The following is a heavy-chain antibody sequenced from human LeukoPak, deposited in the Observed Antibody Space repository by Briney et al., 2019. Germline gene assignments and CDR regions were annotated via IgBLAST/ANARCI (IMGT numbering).Heavy chain of an antibody. CDR2: ISWNSGSI. CDR1: GFTFDDYA. Sequence: HPGGSLRLSCAASGFTFDDYAMHWVRQAPGKGLEWVSGISWNSGSIGYADSVKGRFTISRDNAKNSLYLQMNSLRAEDTALYYCAKDIAARPSHFDYWGQGTLVTVSS. CDR3: AKDIAARPSHFDY. J-gene: IGHJ4*02. D-gene: IGHD6-6*01. V-gene: IGHV3-9*01.